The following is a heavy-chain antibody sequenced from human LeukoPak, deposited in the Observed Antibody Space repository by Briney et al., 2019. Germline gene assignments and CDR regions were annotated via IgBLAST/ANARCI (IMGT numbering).Heavy chain of an antibody. CDR3: ARAYHSSWYLNWFDP. D-gene: IGHD6-13*01. Sequence: SETLPLTCAVYGGSFSGYYWSWIRQPPGKGLEWIGEINHSGGTNYNPSLKSRVTISVDTSKNEFSLKLSSVTAADTAVYYCARAYHSSWYLNWFDPWGQGTLVTVSS. CDR1: GGSFSGYY. V-gene: IGHV4-34*01. J-gene: IGHJ5*02. CDR2: INHSGGT.